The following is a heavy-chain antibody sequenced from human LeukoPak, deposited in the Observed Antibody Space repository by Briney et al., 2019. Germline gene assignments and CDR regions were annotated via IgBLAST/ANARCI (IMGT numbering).Heavy chain of an antibody. CDR1: GFTFDDYG. CDR3: ARDRITIFGGVNRFDL. CDR2: ISWNGDST. V-gene: IGHV3-20*04. J-gene: IGHJ5*02. Sequence: GGSLRLSCAASGFTFDDYGMSWVRQAPGRVLEGASGISWNGDSTGYADSVKGRFTIFRNNAKNSLYLQMNSLRAEDTALYYCARDRITIFGGVNRFDLWGQGTLVTVSS. D-gene: IGHD3-3*01.